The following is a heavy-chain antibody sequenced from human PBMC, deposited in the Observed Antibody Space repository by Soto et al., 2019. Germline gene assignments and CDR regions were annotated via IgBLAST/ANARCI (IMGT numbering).Heavy chain of an antibody. CDR2: ISYDGSNK. CDR1: GFTFSSYG. Sequence: QPGGSLRLSCAASGFTFSSYGMHWVRQAPGKGLEWVAVISYDGSNKYYADSVKGRFTISRDNSKNTLYLQMNSLRAEDTAVYYCAKDRLRRIAAAGLPAYNWFDPWGQGTLVTVSS. CDR3: AKDRLRRIAAAGLPAYNWFDP. J-gene: IGHJ5*02. D-gene: IGHD6-13*01. V-gene: IGHV3-30*18.